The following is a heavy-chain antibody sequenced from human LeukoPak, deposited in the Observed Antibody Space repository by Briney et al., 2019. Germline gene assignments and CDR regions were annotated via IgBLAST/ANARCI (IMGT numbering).Heavy chain of an antibody. J-gene: IGHJ4*02. V-gene: IGHV1-24*01. CDR3: ATRGSDFWSGFDY. CDR2: FDPENAEI. CDR1: GYTLRELP. D-gene: IGHD3-3*01. Sequence: ASVKVSCKLSGYTLRELPIQWVRQAGTKGLKWMAGFDPENAEIVYAQKFQGRVTMTEDTSTDTAYLELTSLTSDDTALYYCATRGSDFWSGFDYWGQGTQVTVSS.